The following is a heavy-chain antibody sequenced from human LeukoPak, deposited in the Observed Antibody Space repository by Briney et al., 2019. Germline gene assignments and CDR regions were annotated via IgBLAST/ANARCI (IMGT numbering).Heavy chain of an antibody. CDR2: IDVSATDT. Sequence: QTGGSLRLSCGDSGYTFTGYHMNWVRQAPGKGLEWVSTIDVSATDTYYPDSVKGRFIISRDDSKNMLYLQMNSLRGEDTAVYYCARSVRAAGKSPGFDFWGPGSLVTVSP. D-gene: IGHD6-13*01. CDR3: ARSVRAAGKSPGFDF. V-gene: IGHV3-23*05. J-gene: IGHJ4*02. CDR1: GYTFTGYH.